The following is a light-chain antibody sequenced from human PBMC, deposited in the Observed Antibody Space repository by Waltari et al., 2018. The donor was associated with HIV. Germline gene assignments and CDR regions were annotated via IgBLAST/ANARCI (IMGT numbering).Light chain of an antibody. V-gene: IGKV2-28*01. CDR3: MQALHSPMLT. J-gene: IGKJ4*01. CDR2: LGS. Sequence: EIVVTQSPLSLPVTPGEPAYISCRSSQRHLYYNGYNYLDWYLQRPGQSPQLLIYLGSNRASGVPDRFSGSGSGTDFTLKISRVEAEDVGVYYCMQALHSPMLTFGGGTKVEIK. CDR1: QRHLYYNGYNY.